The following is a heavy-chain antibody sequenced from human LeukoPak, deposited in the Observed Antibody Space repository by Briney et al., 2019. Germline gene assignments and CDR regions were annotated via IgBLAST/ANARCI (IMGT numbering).Heavy chain of an antibody. CDR1: GYTFTNFA. V-gene: IGHV1-3*01. J-gene: IGHJ4*02. Sequence: ASVKVSCKASGYTFTNFAMHWVRQAPGQRLEWVGCINPGHSHTKYSQKFQDRVTITRGTSANTVSMELSSLRSEDTAVYYCARGYYDSNRELTINDYWGQGTLVTVSS. CDR2: INPGHSHT. D-gene: IGHD3-22*01. CDR3: ARGYYDSNRELTINDY.